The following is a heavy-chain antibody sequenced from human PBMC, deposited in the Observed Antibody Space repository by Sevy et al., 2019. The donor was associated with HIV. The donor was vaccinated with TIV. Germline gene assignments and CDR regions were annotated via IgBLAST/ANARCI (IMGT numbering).Heavy chain of an antibody. D-gene: IGHD2-8*01. CDR3: AKETSTEDIVLMVYASAVNWFDP. CDR2: ISGSGGST. Sequence: GGSLRLSCAASGFTFSSYAMSWVRQAPGKGLEWVSAISGSGGSTYYADSVKGRFTISRDNSKNTLYLQMNGLRAEDTAVYYCAKETSTEDIVLMVYASAVNWFDPWGQGTLVTVSS. CDR1: GFTFSSYA. V-gene: IGHV3-23*01. J-gene: IGHJ5*02.